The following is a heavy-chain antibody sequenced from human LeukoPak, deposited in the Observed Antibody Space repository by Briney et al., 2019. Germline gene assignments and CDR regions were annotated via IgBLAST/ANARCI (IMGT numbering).Heavy chain of an antibody. D-gene: IGHD2/OR15-2a*01. CDR1: GLTFTKYW. V-gene: IGHV3-74*03. CDR2: VDFDGTGT. J-gene: IGHJ4*02. Sequence: PGGSLRLSCAASGLTFTKYWMHWVRQAPGKGLMWVSRVDFDGTGTAYADSVRGRFTISRDNAKNTVYLQMNSLRAEDTAVYFCATGLGFYYDYWGQGTLVIVSS. CDR3: ATGLGFYYDY.